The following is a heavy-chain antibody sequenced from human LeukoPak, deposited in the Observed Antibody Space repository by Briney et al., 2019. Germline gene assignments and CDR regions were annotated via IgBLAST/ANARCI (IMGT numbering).Heavy chain of an antibody. V-gene: IGHV3-23*01. Sequence: GGSLRLSCAASGFSFGSYAMSWVRQAAGKGLEWVSEICGSVSGSGDCTHYADSVKGRFTISRDNSKNTLYLQMNSLRAEDTAVYYCARAGYSSSWLSAYYYGMDVWGQGTTVTVSS. D-gene: IGHD6-13*01. J-gene: IGHJ6*02. CDR1: GFSFGSYA. CDR2: ICGSVSGSGDCT. CDR3: ARAGYSSSWLSAYYYGMDV.